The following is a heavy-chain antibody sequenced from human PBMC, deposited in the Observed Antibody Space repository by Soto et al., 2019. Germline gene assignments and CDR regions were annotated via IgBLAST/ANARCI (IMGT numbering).Heavy chain of an antibody. CDR3: ATVLAVYSSSWYWFDP. D-gene: IGHD6-13*01. CDR1: GYTLTELS. Sequence: ASVKVSCKVSGYTLTELSMHWVRPAPGKGLEWMGGFDPEDGETIYAQKFQGGGNMTEDTSTDTAYMELSSLRSEDTAVYYCATVLAVYSSSWYWFDPWGQGTLVTVSS. CDR2: FDPEDGET. V-gene: IGHV1-24*01. J-gene: IGHJ5*02.